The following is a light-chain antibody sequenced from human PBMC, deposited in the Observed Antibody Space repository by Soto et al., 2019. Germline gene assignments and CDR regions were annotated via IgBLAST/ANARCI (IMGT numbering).Light chain of an antibody. CDR2: GAS. J-gene: IGKJ1*01. CDR1: QSVSNNY. V-gene: IGKV3-20*01. Sequence: EIVITQSPTAPSVSPGERATLSCRASQSVSNNYLAWYQQKPGQAPRLLIYGASSRATGIPDRFSGSGSGTDFTLTISRLEPEDFAVYYCQQYGSSPQTFGQGTKVDIK. CDR3: QQYGSSPQT.